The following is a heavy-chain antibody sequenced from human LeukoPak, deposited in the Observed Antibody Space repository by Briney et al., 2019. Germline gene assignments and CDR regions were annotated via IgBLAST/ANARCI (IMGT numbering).Heavy chain of an antibody. D-gene: IGHD3-10*01. CDR3: ARDHKFYRSGSYYYYGMDV. J-gene: IGHJ6*02. Sequence: HGGSLRLSCAASGFTFRSYSMSWVRQAPGKGGEWVSYISSSSSTIYSADSVKGRFTISRDNAKNSLYLQMNSLRDEDTAVYYCARDHKFYRSGSYYYYGMDVWGQGATVTVSS. V-gene: IGHV3-48*02. CDR2: ISSSSSTI. CDR1: GFTFRSYS.